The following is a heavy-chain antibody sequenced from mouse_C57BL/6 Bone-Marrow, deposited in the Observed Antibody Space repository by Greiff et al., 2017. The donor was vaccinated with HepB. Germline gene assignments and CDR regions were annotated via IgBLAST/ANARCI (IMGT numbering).Heavy chain of an antibody. CDR1: GFTFSDYG. D-gene: IGHD1-1*01. CDR2: ISSGSSTI. Sequence: EVKLMESGGGLVKPGGSLKLSCAASGFTFSDYGMHWVRQAPEKGLEWVAYISSGSSTIYYADTVKGRFTISRDNAKNTLFLQMTSLRSEDTAMYYCARGGYGNPYFDYWGQGTTLTVSS. V-gene: IGHV5-17*01. J-gene: IGHJ2*01. CDR3: ARGGYGNPYFDY.